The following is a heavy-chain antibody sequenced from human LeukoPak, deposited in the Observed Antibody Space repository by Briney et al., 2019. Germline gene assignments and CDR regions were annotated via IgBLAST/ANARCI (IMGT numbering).Heavy chain of an antibody. CDR3: ARAYSSSWYDAFDL. J-gene: IGHJ3*01. V-gene: IGHV3-7*01. Sequence: ETLSLTCAVYGGSFSGYYWSWVRQAPGKGLEWVANIKQDGSEKNYVDSVKGRFTISRDNAKNSLYLQMNSLRAEDTAVYYCARAYSSSWYDAFDLWGQGAMVTVSS. CDR1: GGSFSGYY. CDR2: IKQDGSEK. D-gene: IGHD6-13*01.